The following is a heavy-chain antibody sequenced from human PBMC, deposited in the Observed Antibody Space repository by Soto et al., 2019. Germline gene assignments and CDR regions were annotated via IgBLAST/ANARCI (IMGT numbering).Heavy chain of an antibody. CDR1: GYTFINYA. Sequence: QVQVVQSGAEVKKPGASVKVSCKACGYTFINYAMQWVRQAPGQRLEWMGWINAGNGDTKYSQNFQCRVTITSDTSASTAYMELSSLRSEDTAVYYCARGTYYYGLDVWGQGTTVTVSS. J-gene: IGHJ6*02. CDR3: ARGTYYYGLDV. CDR2: INAGNGDT. V-gene: IGHV1-3*01.